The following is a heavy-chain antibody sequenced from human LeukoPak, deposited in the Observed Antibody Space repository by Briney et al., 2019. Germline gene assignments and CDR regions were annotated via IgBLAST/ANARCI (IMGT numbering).Heavy chain of an antibody. J-gene: IGHJ4*02. Sequence: PGGSLRLSCAASGFTFSSYAVSWVRQAPGKGLEWVSSISGSGGSTYSADSVKGRFTISRDNSKSTLFLQMNSLRADDTAIYYCAKGRSGWYEGLDYWGQGILVTVSS. CDR2: ISGSGGST. CDR3: AKGRSGWYEGLDY. D-gene: IGHD6-19*01. CDR1: GFTFSSYA. V-gene: IGHV3-23*01.